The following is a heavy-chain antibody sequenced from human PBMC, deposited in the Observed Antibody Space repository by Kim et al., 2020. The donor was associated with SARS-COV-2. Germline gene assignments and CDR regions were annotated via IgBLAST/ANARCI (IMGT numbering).Heavy chain of an antibody. CDR1: GYTFTSYY. CDR2: INPSGGST. J-gene: IGHJ4*02. V-gene: IGHV1-46*01. CDR3: ATSRIAALFDY. D-gene: IGHD6-6*01. Sequence: ASVKVSCKASGYTFTSYYMHWVRQAPGQGLEWMGIINPSGGSTSYAQKFQGRVTMTRDTSTSTVYMELSSLRSEDTAVYYCATSRIAALFDYWGQGTLVTVSS.